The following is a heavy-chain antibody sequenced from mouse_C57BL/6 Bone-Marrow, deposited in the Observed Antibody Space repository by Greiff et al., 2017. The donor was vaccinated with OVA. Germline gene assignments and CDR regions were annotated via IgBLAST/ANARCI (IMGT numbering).Heavy chain of an antibody. J-gene: IGHJ4*01. D-gene: IGHD2-1*01. CDR1: GYTFTSYW. V-gene: IGHV1-55*01. Sequence: QVQLQQPGAELVKPGASVKMSCKASGYTFTSYWITWVKQRPGQGLEWIGDIYPGSGSTNYNEKFKSKATLTVDTSSSTAYMQLSSLTSEDSAVYYCASGCVYYGNYLYYYAMDYWGQGTSVTVSS. CDR2: IYPGSGST. CDR3: ASGCVYYGNYLYYYAMDY.